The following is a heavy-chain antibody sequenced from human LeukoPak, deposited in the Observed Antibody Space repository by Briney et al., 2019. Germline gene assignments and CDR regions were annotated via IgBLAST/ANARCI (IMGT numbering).Heavy chain of an antibody. D-gene: IGHD3-22*01. CDR1: GFTFSDYY. CDR3: ARAPAHYYDSSDHYYVGESYFDY. CDR2: ISSSSRYI. Sequence: GGSLRLSCAASGFTFSDYYMSWIRQAPGKGLEWVSSISSSSRYIYYAASVRGRFTISRDNAKNSLYLQMNSLRAEDTAVYYCARAPAHYYDSSDHYYVGESYFDYWGQGTLVTVSS. V-gene: IGHV3-11*06. J-gene: IGHJ4*02.